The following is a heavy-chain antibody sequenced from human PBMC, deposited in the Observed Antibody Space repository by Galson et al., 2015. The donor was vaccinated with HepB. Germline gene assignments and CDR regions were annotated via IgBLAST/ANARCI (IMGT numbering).Heavy chain of an antibody. Sequence: SLRLSCAASGFPFSSYAMSWVRQAPGKGLEWVAVISYDGSNKYYADSVKGRFTISRDNSKNTLYLQMNSLRAEDTAVYYCARERENLPAGVWGQGTTVTVSS. CDR3: ARERENLPAGV. CDR2: ISYDGSNK. CDR1: GFPFSSYA. V-gene: IGHV3-30-3*01. J-gene: IGHJ6*02.